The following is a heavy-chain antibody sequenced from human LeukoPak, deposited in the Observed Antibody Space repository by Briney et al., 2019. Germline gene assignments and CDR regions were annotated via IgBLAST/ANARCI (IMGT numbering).Heavy chain of an antibody. CDR3: ARDWAYTGGSYGVD. CDR2: IKQDGSEE. V-gene: IGHV3-7*01. Sequence: GGSLRLSCAVSGFTFSTYWMSWVRQAPGKGLEWVANIKQDGSEEYYVDSVKGRFTISRDNVKNSLYLQMNSLRAEDTAVYYCARDWAYTGGSYGVDWGQGTLVTVSS. D-gene: IGHD1-26*01. J-gene: IGHJ4*02. CDR1: GFTFSTYW.